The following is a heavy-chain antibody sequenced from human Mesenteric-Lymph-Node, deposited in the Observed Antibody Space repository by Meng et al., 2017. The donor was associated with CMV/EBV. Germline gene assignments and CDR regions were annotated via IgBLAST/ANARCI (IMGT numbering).Heavy chain of an antibody. V-gene: IGHV3-48*03. D-gene: IGHD3-10*01. CDR1: GFSFSSYE. CDR2: ISGSGNTI. Sequence: GGSLRLSCAASGFSFSSYEINWVRQAPGMGLEWVSYISGSGNTIYYADSVKGRFTISRDNAKNSVSLQMNSLRAEDTAVYYCARVGGSGTYYKYFDCWGQGTLVTVSS. CDR3: ARVGGSGTYYKYFDC. J-gene: IGHJ4*02.